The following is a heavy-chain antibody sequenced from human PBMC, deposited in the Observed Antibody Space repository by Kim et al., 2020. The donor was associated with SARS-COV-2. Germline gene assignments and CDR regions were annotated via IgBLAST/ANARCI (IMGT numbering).Heavy chain of an antibody. CDR2: IYPGDSDT. J-gene: IGHJ4*02. Sequence: GESLKISCKGSGYSFTSYWIGWVRQMPGKGLEWMGIIYPGDSDTRYSPSFQGQVTISADKSISTAYLQWSSLKASDTAMYYCATTANYDFWSGYPLGYWGQGTLVTVSS. V-gene: IGHV5-51*01. D-gene: IGHD3-3*01. CDR1: GYSFTSYW. CDR3: ATTANYDFWSGYPLGY.